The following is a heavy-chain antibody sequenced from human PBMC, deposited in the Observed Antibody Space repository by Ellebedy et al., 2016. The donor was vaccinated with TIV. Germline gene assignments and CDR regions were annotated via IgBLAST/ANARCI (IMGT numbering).Heavy chain of an antibody. Sequence: ASVKVSCKASGYTFTSYYMHWVRQAPGQGLEWMGRIIPILGIANYAQKFQGRVTITADKSTSTAYMELSSLRSEDTAVYYCARDRGSGYNWNYFDRGMDVWGQGTTVTVSS. CDR3: ARDRGSGYNWNYFDRGMDV. CDR2: IIPILGIA. CDR1: GYTFTSYY. D-gene: IGHD1-7*01. V-gene: IGHV1-69*04. J-gene: IGHJ6*02.